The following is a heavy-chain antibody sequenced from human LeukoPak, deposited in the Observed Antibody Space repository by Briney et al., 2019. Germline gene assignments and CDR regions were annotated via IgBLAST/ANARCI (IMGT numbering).Heavy chain of an antibody. V-gene: IGHV3-30*02. CDR1: GFTFSNYN. Sequence: GGSLRLSCAASGFTFSNYNIHWVRQAPGKGLEWVAFIRFDGSDKYYADSVKGRFTISRDNSKNTLYLEMNSLRVEDAAVYYCAKDQFAWGQGTLVTVSS. D-gene: IGHD5-24*01. J-gene: IGHJ5*02. CDR3: AKDQFA. CDR2: IRFDGSDK.